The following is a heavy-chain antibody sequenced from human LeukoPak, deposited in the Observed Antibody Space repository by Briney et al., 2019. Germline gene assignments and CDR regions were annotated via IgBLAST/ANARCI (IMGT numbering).Heavy chain of an antibody. CDR2: INPNNGGT. J-gene: IGHJ6*02. D-gene: IGHD2-2*01. V-gene: IGHV1-2*02. CDR1: GYTFTGYY. Sequence: GASVKVSCKASGYTFTGYYMHWVRQAPGQGLEWMGWINPNNGGTNYAQKFQGRVTMTRDTSISTAYMELSRLRSDDTAVYYCARDRVVVVPAATRSSHYYYYGMDVWGQGTTVTVSS. CDR3: ARDRVVVVPAATRSSHYYYYGMDV.